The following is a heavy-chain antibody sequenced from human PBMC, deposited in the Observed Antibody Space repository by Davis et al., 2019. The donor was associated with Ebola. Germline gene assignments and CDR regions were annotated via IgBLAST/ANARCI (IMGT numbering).Heavy chain of an antibody. Sequence: AASVKVSCKASGGTFTSYGINWVRQATGQGLEWMGWMNPNSGNTGYAQKFQGRVTMTRNTSISTAYMELSSLRSEDTAVYYCARGRVVRSLGGAFDIWGQGTMVTVSS. CDR2: MNPNSGNT. J-gene: IGHJ3*02. V-gene: IGHV1-8*02. CDR1: GGTFTSYG. CDR3: ARGRVVRSLGGAFDI. D-gene: IGHD3-3*01.